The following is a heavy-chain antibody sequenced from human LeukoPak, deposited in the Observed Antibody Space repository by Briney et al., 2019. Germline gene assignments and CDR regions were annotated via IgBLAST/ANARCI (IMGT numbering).Heavy chain of an antibody. CDR2: IGSSGSTI. Sequence: GGSLRLSCAASGFTFSDYYMSWIRQAPGKGLEWVSYIGSSGSTIYYADSVKGRFTISRDNAKNSLYLQMNSLRAEDTAVYYCARDLGYYYYYGMDVWGQGTTVTVSS. CDR1: GFTFSDYY. J-gene: IGHJ6*02. V-gene: IGHV3-11*01. CDR3: ARDLGYYYYYGMDV.